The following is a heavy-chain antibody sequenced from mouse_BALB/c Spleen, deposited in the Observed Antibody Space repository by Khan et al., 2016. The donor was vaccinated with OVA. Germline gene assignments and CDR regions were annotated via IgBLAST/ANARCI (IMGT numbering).Heavy chain of an antibody. CDR2: VSPGSGSP. D-gene: IGHD1-1*01. Sequence: DLVKPGASVKLSCKASGYTFTSYWINWIKQRPGQGLEWIGRVSPGSGSPYYNEIFKGKATVTVDKSSSTAYIQLSSLSSEDSAVYLCARSNYYGSGLYAMDYWGQGTSVTVSS. V-gene: IGHV1S41*01. CDR1: GYTFTSYW. CDR3: ARSNYYGSGLYAMDY. J-gene: IGHJ4*01.